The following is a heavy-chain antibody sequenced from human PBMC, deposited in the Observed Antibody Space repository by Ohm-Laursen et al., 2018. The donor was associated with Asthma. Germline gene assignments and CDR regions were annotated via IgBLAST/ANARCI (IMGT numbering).Heavy chain of an antibody. Sequence: TLSLTCTVSGGSISSYYWSWIRQPPGKGLEWIGYIYYSGSTNYNPSLKSRVTISVDTSKNQFSLNLTPVTAEDTAVYYCARPENYYDSSGYYYPFDYWGQGTLVTVSS. CDR3: ARPENYYDSSGYYYPFDY. J-gene: IGHJ4*02. CDR2: IYYSGST. D-gene: IGHD3-22*01. CDR1: GGSISSYY. V-gene: IGHV4-59*12.